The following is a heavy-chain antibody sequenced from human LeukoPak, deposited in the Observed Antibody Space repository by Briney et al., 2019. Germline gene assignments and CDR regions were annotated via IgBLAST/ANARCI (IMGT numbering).Heavy chain of an antibody. CDR1: GFTFSSHW. V-gene: IGHV3-7*01. D-gene: IGHD3-10*01. CDR2: INQDGSEK. CDR3: ARDPGTLDDYVDY. Sequence: RSGGSLRLSCAVSGFTFSSHWMSWVRQAPGRGLEWVANINQDGSEKYYVDSVKGRFTISRDNAKNSLYLQMNSLRAEDTAVYYCARDPGTLDDYVDYWGQGTLVTVSS. J-gene: IGHJ4*02.